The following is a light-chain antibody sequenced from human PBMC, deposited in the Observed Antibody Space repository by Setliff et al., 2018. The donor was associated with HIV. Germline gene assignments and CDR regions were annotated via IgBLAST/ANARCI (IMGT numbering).Light chain of an antibody. CDR2: DVS. J-gene: IGLJ2*01. V-gene: IGLV2-11*01. CDR3: CSYAGSYF. CDR1: SSDVGGYNY. Sequence: ALTQPRSVSGSPGQSVTISCTGTSSDVGGYNYVSWYQQHPGKAPKLMIYDVSKRPSGVPDRFSGSKSGNTASLTISGLQAEDEADYYCCSYAGSYFFGGGTKVTVL.